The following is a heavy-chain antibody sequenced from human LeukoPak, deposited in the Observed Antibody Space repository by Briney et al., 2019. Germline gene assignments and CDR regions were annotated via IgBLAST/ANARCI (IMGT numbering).Heavy chain of an antibody. V-gene: IGHV3-21*06. Sequence: GGSLRLSCAASGFTFSSYSMNWVRQAPAKGLEWVSSISGSSSYIYYADSVKGRFTISRDNAKNSLYLQMNSLRAEDTAVYYCAREGHEGLDAFDIWGQGTMVTVSS. CDR1: GFTFSSYS. CDR2: ISGSSSYI. CDR3: AREGHEGLDAFDI. J-gene: IGHJ3*02.